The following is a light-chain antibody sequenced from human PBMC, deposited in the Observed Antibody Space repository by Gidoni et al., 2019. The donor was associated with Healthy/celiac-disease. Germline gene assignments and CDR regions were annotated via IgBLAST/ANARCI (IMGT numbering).Light chain of an antibody. V-gene: IGKV2-28*01. CDR1: QSLLHSNGYNY. J-gene: IGKJ3*01. Sequence: DIVMTQSPPSLPVTPGEPASISCRSSQSLLHSNGYNYLDWYLQKPVQSPQLLSYLGSNRASGVPDRFSGSGSGTDFTLKISRVEAEDVGVYYCMQALQTPFTFGPGTKVDIK. CDR3: MQALQTPFT. CDR2: LGS.